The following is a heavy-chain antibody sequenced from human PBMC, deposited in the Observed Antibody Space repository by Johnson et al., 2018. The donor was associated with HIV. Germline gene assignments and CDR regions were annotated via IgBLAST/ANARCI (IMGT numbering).Heavy chain of an antibody. CDR2: IGSAGDT. CDR1: EFTFSNYD. J-gene: IGHJ3*02. V-gene: IGHV3-13*01. CDR3: AREFVGYNGFDI. D-gene: IGHD5-24*01. Sequence: VQLVESGGGLVQPGRSLRLSCAASEFTFSNYDMHWVRQATGKGLEWVSAIGSAGDTYYPGSVKGRFNISRENAKNSLYLQMNSLRAEDTAVYYCAREFVGYNGFDIWGQGTMVTVSS.